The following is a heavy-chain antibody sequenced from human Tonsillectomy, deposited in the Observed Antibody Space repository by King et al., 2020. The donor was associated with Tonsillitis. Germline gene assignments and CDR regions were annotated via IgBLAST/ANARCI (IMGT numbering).Heavy chain of an antibody. V-gene: IGHV5-10-1*03. CDR2: IDPSDSYT. J-gene: IGHJ5*02. CDR3: ASISSNLYRGGDNWFDP. CDR1: GYSFTSYW. D-gene: IGHD3-16*01. Sequence: QLVQSGAEVKKPGESLRISCKGSGYSFTSYWISWVRQMPGKGLEWMGRIDPSDSYTNYSPSFQGHVTISADKSISTAYLQWSSLKASETAMYYCASISSNLYRGGDNWFDPWGQGTLVTVSS.